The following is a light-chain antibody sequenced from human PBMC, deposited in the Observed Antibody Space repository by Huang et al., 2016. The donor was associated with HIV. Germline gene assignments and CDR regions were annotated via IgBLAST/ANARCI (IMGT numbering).Light chain of an antibody. CDR1: QNIVYS. CDR3: QQSRTLPRT. Sequence: DIQLTQSPSSLSASVGDAITITCRASQNIVYSLSWFQQRPGQAPKALVYAAYRLHAGVPSKFSATGFQTNFTLSISGLGPEDFATYYCQQSRTLPRTYGGGTKVDI. CDR2: AAY. V-gene: IGKV1-39*01. J-gene: IGKJ4*01.